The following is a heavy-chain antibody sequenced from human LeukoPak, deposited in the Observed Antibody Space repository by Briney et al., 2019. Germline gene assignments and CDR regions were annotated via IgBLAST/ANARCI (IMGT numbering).Heavy chain of an antibody. CDR1: GFTFSYFW. V-gene: IGHV3-7*01. J-gene: IGHJ4*02. CDR2: IKEDGSEK. CDR3: AREYYYDSSGYASFGY. Sequence: GGSLRLSCAASGFTFSYFWMSWVRQAPGKGLEWVANIKEDGSEKYYVDSVKGRFTTSRDNAENSLYLQMNSLRAEDTAVYYCAREYYYDSSGYASFGYWGQGTLVTVSS. D-gene: IGHD3-22*01.